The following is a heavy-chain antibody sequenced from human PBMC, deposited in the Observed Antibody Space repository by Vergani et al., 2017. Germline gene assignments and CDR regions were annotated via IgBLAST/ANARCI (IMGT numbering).Heavy chain of an antibody. CDR1: GYTFTRYG. CDR2: ISAYSGDT. Sequence: QVQLVQSGVEVKKPGASVKVSCKASGYTFTRYGISWVRQAPGQGLQWMGWISAYSGDTKYAQKLQGRVTMTIDTSTSIAYMELRSLRSDDTAVYYCARDRDQEPLSMSHYYYYMTSGAKGPRSPSP. J-gene: IGHJ6*03. CDR3: ARDRDQEPLSMSHYYYYMTS. D-gene: IGHD1-26*01. V-gene: IGHV1-18*01.